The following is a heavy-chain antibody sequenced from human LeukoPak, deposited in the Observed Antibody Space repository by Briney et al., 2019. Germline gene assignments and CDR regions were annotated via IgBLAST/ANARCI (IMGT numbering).Heavy chain of an antibody. J-gene: IGHJ4*02. V-gene: IGHV3-21*01. D-gene: IGHD3/OR15-3a*01. CDR1: GLTFSSYS. CDR2: ISSSSSYI. Sequence: GGSLRLSCAASGLTFSSYSMNWVRQAPGKGLEWVSSISSSSSYIYYADSVKGRFTISRDNAKNSLYLQMNSLRADDTAVYYCARDLDYYATDYWGQGTLVTVSS. CDR3: ARDLDYYATDY.